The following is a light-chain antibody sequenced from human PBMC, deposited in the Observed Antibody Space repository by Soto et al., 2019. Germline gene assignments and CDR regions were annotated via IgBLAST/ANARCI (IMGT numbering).Light chain of an antibody. CDR3: QQRSNWPRMYS. CDR1: QSVSSY. J-gene: IGKJ2*01. V-gene: IGKV3-11*01. CDR2: DAS. Sequence: EIVLTQSPATLSLSPGARATLSCRASQSVSSYLAWYQQKPGQAPRLLIYDASNRATGIPARFSGSGSGTDFALTISSLEPEDFAVYYCQQRSNWPRMYSFGQGTKLESK.